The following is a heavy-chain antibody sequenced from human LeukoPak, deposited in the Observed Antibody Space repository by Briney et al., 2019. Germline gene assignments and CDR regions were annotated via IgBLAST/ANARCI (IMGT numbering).Heavy chain of an antibody. Sequence: PGESLKISCKGSGYSFTSYWIGWVRQMPGKGLEWMGIIYPGDSDTRYTPSFQGQVTVSADKSISTAYLQWSSLKASDTAMYYCASGSSGYYYVFDIWGQGTMVTVSS. D-gene: IGHD3-22*01. CDR2: IYPGDSDT. J-gene: IGHJ3*02. CDR1: GYSFTSYW. V-gene: IGHV5-51*01. CDR3: ASGSSGYYYVFDI.